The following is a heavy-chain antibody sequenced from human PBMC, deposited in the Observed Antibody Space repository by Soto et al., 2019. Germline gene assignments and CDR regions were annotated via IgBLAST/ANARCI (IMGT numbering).Heavy chain of an antibody. CDR1: GGSISSYY. CDR3: ARDTPGTYYYDSSGYYGMDV. J-gene: IGHJ6*02. CDR2: IYTSGST. Sequence: SETLSLTGTVSGGSISSYYWSWIRQPAGKGLEWIGRIYTSGSTNYNPSLKSRVTMSVDTSQNQFSLKLSSVTAADTAVYYCARDTPGTYYYDSSGYYGMDVWGQGTTVTVSS. D-gene: IGHD3-22*01. V-gene: IGHV4-4*07.